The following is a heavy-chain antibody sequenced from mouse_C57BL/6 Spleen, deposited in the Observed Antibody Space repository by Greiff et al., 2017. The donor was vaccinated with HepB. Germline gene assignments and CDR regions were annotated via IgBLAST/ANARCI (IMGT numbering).Heavy chain of an antibody. CDR1: GYAFTNYL. Sequence: QVQLKESGAELVRPGTSVKVSCKASGYAFTNYLIEWVKQRPGQGLEWIGVINPGSGGTNYNEKFKGKATLTADKSSSTAYMQLSSLTSEDSAVYFCARSGLYGSRDFDYWGQGTTLTVSS. CDR2: INPGSGGT. D-gene: IGHD1-1*01. J-gene: IGHJ2*01. CDR3: ARSGLYGSRDFDY. V-gene: IGHV1-54*01.